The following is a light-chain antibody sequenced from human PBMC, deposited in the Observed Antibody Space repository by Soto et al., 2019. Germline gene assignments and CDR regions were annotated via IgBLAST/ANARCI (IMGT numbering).Light chain of an antibody. Sequence: EVVLTQSPGTLSLSPGERATLSCRASQSVSSSFLTWYQQKPGQPPRLLIYGASNRATGIPDRFSGSGSGTDFTLTISRLEPEDFAVYYCQQYGSSRLTFGGGTKVAIK. J-gene: IGKJ4*01. CDR2: GAS. CDR1: QSVSSSF. CDR3: QQYGSSRLT. V-gene: IGKV3-20*01.